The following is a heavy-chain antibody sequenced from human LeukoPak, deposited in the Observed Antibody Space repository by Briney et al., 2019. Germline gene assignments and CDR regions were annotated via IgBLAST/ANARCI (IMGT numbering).Heavy chain of an antibody. CDR3: AKNELLWFGEFDAFDI. J-gene: IGHJ3*02. D-gene: IGHD3-10*01. CDR2: ISYDGSDK. CDR1: GFTFSSYG. V-gene: IGHV3-30*18. Sequence: GGSLRLSCAASGFTFSSYGMHWVRQAPGKGLDWVAVISYDGSDKYYVDSVKGRFTISRDNSKNMLYLQTNSLRAEDTAVYYCAKNELLWFGEFDAFDIWGQGTMVTVSS.